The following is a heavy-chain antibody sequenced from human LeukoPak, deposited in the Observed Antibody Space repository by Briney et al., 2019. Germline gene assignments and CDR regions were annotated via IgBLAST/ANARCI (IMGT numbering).Heavy chain of an antibody. Sequence: GGTLRLSCAASGFTFSSYGMSWVRQAPGKGLEWVSAISGSGGSTYYADSVKGRFTISRDNAKNSLYLQMSSLRAEDTAVYYCAELGITMIGGVWGKGTTVTISS. V-gene: IGHV3-23*01. CDR1: GFTFSSYG. CDR3: AELGITMIGGV. CDR2: ISGSGGST. D-gene: IGHD3-10*02. J-gene: IGHJ6*04.